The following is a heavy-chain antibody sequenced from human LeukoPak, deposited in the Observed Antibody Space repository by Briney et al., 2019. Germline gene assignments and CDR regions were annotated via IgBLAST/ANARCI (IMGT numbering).Heavy chain of an antibody. CDR2: ISWNSGNI. CDR3: AKDYCSSTTCYYNY. D-gene: IGHD2-2*01. CDR1: GFTFDDYA. V-gene: IGHV3-9*01. Sequence: GGSLRLSCAASGFTFDDYAMHWVRQAPGKGLEWVSGISWNSGNIGYADSVKGRFTISRDNAKNSLFLQMNSLRAEDTALYYCAKDYCSSTTCYYNYWGQGTLVTVSS. J-gene: IGHJ4*02.